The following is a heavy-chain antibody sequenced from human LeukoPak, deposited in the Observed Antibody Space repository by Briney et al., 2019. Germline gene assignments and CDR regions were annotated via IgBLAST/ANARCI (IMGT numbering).Heavy chain of an antibody. Sequence: SETLSLTCAVYGGSFSGYYWSWIRQPPGKGLEWIGEINHSGSTNYNPSLKTRVTISVDTSKNQFSLKLSSVTAADTAVYYCARGTVVTPFDYWGQGTLVTVSS. CDR2: INHSGST. CDR3: ARGTVVTPFDY. D-gene: IGHD2-21*02. CDR1: GGSFSGYY. V-gene: IGHV4-34*01. J-gene: IGHJ4*02.